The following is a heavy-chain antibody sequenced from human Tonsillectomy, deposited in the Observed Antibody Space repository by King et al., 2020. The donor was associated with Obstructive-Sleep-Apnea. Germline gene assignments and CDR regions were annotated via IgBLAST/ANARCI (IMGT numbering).Heavy chain of an antibody. V-gene: IGHV3-74*01. CDR3: ARVPSHGDYDISNWYFDL. CDR2: IYSDGSST. D-gene: IGHD4-17*01. Sequence: VQLVESGGGLVQPGGSLRLSCAASGFTFSSYWMHWVRQAPGKGLVWVSRIYSDGSSTTYADSVKGRFTISRDNAKNTLYLQMNSLRAEDTAVYFCARVPSHGDYDISNWYFDLWGRGTLVTVSS. CDR1: GFTFSSYW. J-gene: IGHJ2*01.